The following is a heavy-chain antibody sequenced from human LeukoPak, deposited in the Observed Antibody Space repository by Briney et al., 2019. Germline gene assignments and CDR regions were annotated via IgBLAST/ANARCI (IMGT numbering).Heavy chain of an antibody. J-gene: IGHJ4*02. D-gene: IGHD3-16*02. CDR2: IWYDGSNK. CDR1: GFTFSSYG. CDR3: ARDQYDYVWGSYRYTFDY. Sequence: GRSLRLSCAASGFTFSSYGMHWVRQAPGKGLEGVAVIWYDGSNKYYADSVKGRFTISRDNSKNTLYLQMNSLRAEDTAVYYCARDQYDYVWGSYRYTFDYWGQGTLVTVSS. V-gene: IGHV3-33*01.